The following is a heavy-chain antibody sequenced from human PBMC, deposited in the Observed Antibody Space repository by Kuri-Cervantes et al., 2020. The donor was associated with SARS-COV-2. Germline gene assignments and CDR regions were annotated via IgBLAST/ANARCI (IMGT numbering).Heavy chain of an antibody. J-gene: IGHJ6*03. V-gene: IGHV1-18*01. D-gene: IGHD2-2*01. CDR1: GYTFTSYG. Sequence: ASVKVSCKASGYTFTSYGISWVRQAPGQGLEWMGWISAYNGNTNYAQKLQGRVTMTTDTSTSTAYMELSSLRSEDTAVYYCAREVDCSSTSCYTPADYYYYYYMDVWGKGTTVTVSS. CDR2: ISAYNGNT. CDR3: AREVDCSSTSCYTPADYYYYYYMDV.